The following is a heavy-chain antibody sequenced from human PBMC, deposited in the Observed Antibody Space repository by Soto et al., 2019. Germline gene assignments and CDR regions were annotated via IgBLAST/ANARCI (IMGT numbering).Heavy chain of an antibody. CDR1: GGTFSSYA. CDR3: ARGYDFWSGSLSDRTHYYYYYGMDV. CDR2: IIPIFGTA. J-gene: IGHJ6*02. D-gene: IGHD3-3*01. Sequence: SVKVSCKASGGTFSSYAISWVRQAPGQGLEWMGGIIPIFGTANYAQKFQGRVTITADESTSTAYMELSSLRSEDTAVYYCARGYDFWSGSLSDRTHYYYYYGMDVWGQGTTVTVSS. V-gene: IGHV1-69*13.